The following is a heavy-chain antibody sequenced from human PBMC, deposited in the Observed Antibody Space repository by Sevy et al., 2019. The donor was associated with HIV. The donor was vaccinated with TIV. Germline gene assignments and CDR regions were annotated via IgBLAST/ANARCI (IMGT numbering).Heavy chain of an antibody. CDR2: ITSSHGAK. V-gene: IGHV3-11*01. J-gene: IGHJ4*02. D-gene: IGHD5-18*01. Sequence: GGSLRLSCVTSGFSFSDYHMSWIRLAPGKGLEWISHITSSHGAKVYADSVRGRFDISRDNARKSVYLQMNRLQVEDTATYFCVGRRYRVGHSWSYFFGFWGQGTPVTVSS. CDR1: GFSFSDYH. CDR3: VGRRYRVGHSWSYFFGF.